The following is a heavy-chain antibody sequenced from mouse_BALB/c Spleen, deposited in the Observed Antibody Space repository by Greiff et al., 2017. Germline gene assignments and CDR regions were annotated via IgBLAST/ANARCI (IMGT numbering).Heavy chain of an antibody. V-gene: IGHV5-9-4*01. CDR1: GFTFSSYA. J-gene: IGHJ4*01. Sequence: EVQLVESGGGLVKPGGSLKLSCAASGFTFSSYAMSWVRQSPEKRLEWVAEISSGGSYTYYPDTVTGRFTISRDNAKNTLYLEMSSLRSEDTAMYYCARETRGNAMDYWGQGTSVTVSS. CDR3: ARETRGNAMDY. CDR2: ISSGGSYT.